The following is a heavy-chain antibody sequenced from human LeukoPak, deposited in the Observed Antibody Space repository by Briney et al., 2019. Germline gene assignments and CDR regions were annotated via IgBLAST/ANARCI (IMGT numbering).Heavy chain of an antibody. D-gene: IGHD5-18*01. CDR2: IYDSGST. J-gene: IGHJ4*02. CDR3: TRQVLHTAMDY. V-gene: IGHV4-39*01. Sequence: PSETLSLTRTVSGVSLSSSSYHWDWIRQPPGEGLEWIGSIYDSGSTYYSPSLKSRVTISVDTSKNQFSLKLNSVTAADTAVYYCTRQVLHTAMDYWGQGTLVTVSS. CDR1: GVSLSSSSYH.